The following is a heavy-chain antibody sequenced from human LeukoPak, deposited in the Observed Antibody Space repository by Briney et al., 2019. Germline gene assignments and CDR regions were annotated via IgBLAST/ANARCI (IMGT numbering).Heavy chain of an antibody. CDR2: INPNSGGT. CDR1: GYTFTGYY. V-gene: IGHV1-2*06. J-gene: IGHJ4*02. D-gene: IGHD2-2*01. Sequence: ASVKVSCKASGYTFTGYYMHWVRQAPGQGLEWMGRINPNSGGTNYAQKFQGRVTMTTDTSISTAYMELSRLRSDDTAVYYCARELMGGLFQVVVLDYWGQGTLVTVSS. CDR3: ARELMGGLFQVVVLDY.